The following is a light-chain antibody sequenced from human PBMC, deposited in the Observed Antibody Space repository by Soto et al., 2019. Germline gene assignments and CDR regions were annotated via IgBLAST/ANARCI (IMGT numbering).Light chain of an antibody. Sequence: DSQRTQSTSSLSASAGDRVIITCRASQSISNHLNWYQQKPGKAPKLLIFAASSLQSGVPSRFSGSRSGPDFTLTISSLQPEDFATYYCQQSYSSPPTLGQGTKVDIK. CDR3: QQSYSSPPT. CDR1: QSISNH. CDR2: AAS. V-gene: IGKV1-39*01. J-gene: IGKJ1*01.